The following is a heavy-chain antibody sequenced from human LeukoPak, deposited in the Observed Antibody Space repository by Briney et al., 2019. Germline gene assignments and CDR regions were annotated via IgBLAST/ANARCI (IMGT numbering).Heavy chain of an antibody. J-gene: IGHJ6*02. CDR1: GGSISSYY. Sequence: SETLSLTCTVSGGSISSYYWSWIRQPPGKGLEWIGYIYYSGSTYYNPSLKSRVTISVDTSKNQFSLKLSSVTAADTAVYYCARDSSCPHLRSGGSCYYYYGMDVWGRGTTVTVSS. CDR2: IYYSGST. CDR3: ARDSSCPHLRSGGSCYYYYGMDV. D-gene: IGHD2-15*01. V-gene: IGHV4-59*12.